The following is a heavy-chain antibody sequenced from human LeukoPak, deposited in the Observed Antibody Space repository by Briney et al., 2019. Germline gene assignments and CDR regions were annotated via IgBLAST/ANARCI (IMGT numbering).Heavy chain of an antibody. CDR1: GFTFSSYT. Sequence: GGSLRLSCAASGFTFSSYTMSWVRQAPGKGLEWVSTITTSDGNTYYADSVKGRFTVSRDNSRNTLFLQMNSLRAEDTAVYYCAKDGGLWVSAHWGDSWGRGTLVTVSS. J-gene: IGHJ4*02. CDR3: AKDGGLWVSAHWGDS. CDR2: ITTSDGNT. D-gene: IGHD7-27*01. V-gene: IGHV3-23*01.